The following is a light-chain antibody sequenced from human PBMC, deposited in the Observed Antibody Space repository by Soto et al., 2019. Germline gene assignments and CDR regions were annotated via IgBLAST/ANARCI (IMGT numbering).Light chain of an antibody. J-gene: IGLJ3*02. CDR2: DVS. Sequence: QSALTQPASVSGSPGQSITISCSGTSSDVGGYNYVSWFQQHPGKAPKLMIYDVSNRPSGVSYRFSGSTSGNTASLTISGLQAEDEADYYCCSYTTSSTWVFGGGTQLTGL. CDR3: CSYTTSSTWV. V-gene: IGLV2-14*01. CDR1: SSDVGGYNY.